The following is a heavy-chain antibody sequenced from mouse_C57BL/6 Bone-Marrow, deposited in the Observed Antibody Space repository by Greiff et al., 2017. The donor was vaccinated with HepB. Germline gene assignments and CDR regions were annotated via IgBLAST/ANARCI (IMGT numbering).Heavy chain of an antibody. J-gene: IGHJ3*01. V-gene: IGHV1-9*01. CDR2: ILPGSGST. CDR3: ARGAPNYYGSRSWFAY. Sequence: QVQLQQSGAELMKPGASVKLSCKATGYTFTGYWIEWVKQRPGHGLEWIGEILPGSGSTNYNEKFKGKATFTADTSYNTAYMQLSSLTTEDSAIYYCARGAPNYYGSRSWFAYWGQGTLVTVSA. D-gene: IGHD1-1*01. CDR1: GYTFTGYW.